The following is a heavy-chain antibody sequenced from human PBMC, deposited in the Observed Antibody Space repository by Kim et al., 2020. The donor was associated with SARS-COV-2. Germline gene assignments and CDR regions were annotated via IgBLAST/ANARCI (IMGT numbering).Heavy chain of an antibody. J-gene: IGHJ6*02. CDR1: GFTFSSYG. CDR3: AKPSTWGSYYYYYGMDV. V-gene: IGHV3-30*18. Sequence: GGSLRLSCAASGFTFSSYGMHWVRQAPGKGLEWVAVISYDGSNKYYADSVKGRFTISRDNSKNTLYLQMNSLRAEDTAVYYCAKPSTWGSYYYYYGMDVWGQGTTVTVSS. CDR2: ISYDGSNK. D-gene: IGHD3-16*01.